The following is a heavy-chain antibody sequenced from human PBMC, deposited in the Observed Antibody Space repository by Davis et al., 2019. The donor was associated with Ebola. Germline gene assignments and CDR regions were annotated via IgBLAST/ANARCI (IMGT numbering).Heavy chain of an antibody. CDR2: IRSKANSYAT. V-gene: IGHV3-73*01. Sequence: GESLKISCAASGFTFSGSAMHWVRQASGKGLEWVGRIRSKANSYATAYAASVKGRFTISRDDSKNTAYLQMNSLKTEDTAVYYCTTSGYIDYWGQGTLVTVSS. CDR1: GFTFSGSA. J-gene: IGHJ4*02. CDR3: TTSGYIDY. D-gene: IGHD3-3*01.